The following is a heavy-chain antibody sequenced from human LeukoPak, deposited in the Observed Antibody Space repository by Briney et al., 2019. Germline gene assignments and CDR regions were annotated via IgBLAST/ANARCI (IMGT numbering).Heavy chain of an antibody. D-gene: IGHD3-22*01. Sequence: GSLRLSCVASGFSFRNYWMSWVRQAPGKGLEWVANIKEDGSKKNHLDSVKGRFTISRDNAKNTLYLQMNSLRAEDTAVYYCAKAIYDSSGYYYAGIDYWGQGTLVTVSS. CDR2: IKEDGSKK. V-gene: IGHV3-7*01. CDR1: GFSFRNYW. J-gene: IGHJ4*02. CDR3: AKAIYDSSGYYYAGIDY.